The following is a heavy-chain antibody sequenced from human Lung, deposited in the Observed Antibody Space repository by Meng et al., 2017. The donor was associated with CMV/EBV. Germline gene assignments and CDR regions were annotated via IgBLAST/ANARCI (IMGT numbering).Heavy chain of an antibody. CDR3: VRGRGLDA. Sequence: GGSLRLSCAASGFSLSAYWMTWVRQAPGQGLEWVANIKEDGSERDYVDSVEGRFTISRDNSRNSLFLEMNSLRVGDTAVYYCVRGRGLDAWGQGPTVTVSS. J-gene: IGHJ6*02. CDR1: GFSLSAYW. V-gene: IGHV3-7*01. D-gene: IGHD6-25*01. CDR2: IKEDGSER.